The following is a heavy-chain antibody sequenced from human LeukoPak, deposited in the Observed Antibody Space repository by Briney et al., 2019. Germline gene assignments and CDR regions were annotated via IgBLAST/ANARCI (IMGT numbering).Heavy chain of an antibody. D-gene: IGHD6-13*01. CDR2: ISYDGSNK. CDR3: AKIVAAGTLLYWFDP. V-gene: IGHV3-30*18. Sequence: GGSLRLSCAASGFTFSTYGMHWVRQAPGRGLEWVAVISYDGSNKYYADSVKGRFTISRDNSKNTLYLQMNSLRPEDTAVYYCAKIVAAGTLLYWFDPWGQGTLVTVSS. J-gene: IGHJ5*02. CDR1: GFTFSTYG.